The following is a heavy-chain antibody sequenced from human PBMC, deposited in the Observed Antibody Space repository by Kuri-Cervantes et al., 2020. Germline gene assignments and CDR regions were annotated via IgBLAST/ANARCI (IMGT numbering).Heavy chain of an antibody. V-gene: IGHV3-48*03. CDR1: GFTFSSYE. CDR2: ISSSGSTI. D-gene: IGHD4-17*01. J-gene: IGHJ6*03. CDR3: ARNYGDYAPLDYYYYYMDV. Sequence: GGSLRLSCAASGFTFSSYEMNWVRQAPGRGLEWVSYISSSGSTIYYADSVKGRFTISRDNAKNSLYLQMNSLRAEDTAVYYCARNYGDYAPLDYYYYYMDVWGKGTTVTVSS.